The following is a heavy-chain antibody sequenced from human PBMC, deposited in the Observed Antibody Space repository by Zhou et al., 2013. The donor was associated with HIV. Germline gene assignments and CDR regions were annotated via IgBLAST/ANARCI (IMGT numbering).Heavy chain of an antibody. D-gene: IGHD1-1*01. J-gene: IGHJ3*02. Sequence: EVQLVESGGGLVKPGGSLRLSCAASGFTFSSYSMNWVRQAPGKGLEWVSSISSSSSYIYYADSVKGRFTISRDNAKNSLYLQMNSLRAEDTAVYYCARGGVRGTNDAFDIWGQGDNGHRLF. CDR3: ARGGVRGTNDAFDI. CDR1: GFTFSSYS. V-gene: IGHV3-21*01. CDR2: ISSSSSYI.